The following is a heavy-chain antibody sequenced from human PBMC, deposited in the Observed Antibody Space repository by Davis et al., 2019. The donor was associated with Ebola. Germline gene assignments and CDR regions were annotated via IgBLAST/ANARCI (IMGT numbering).Heavy chain of an antibody. J-gene: IGHJ4*02. CDR2: IYTGDSDT. D-gene: IGHD2-2*01. CDR3: ARQGTTSWDS. V-gene: IGHV5-51*01. CDR1: GDSFTSHW. Sequence: GESLKISCKDSGDSFTSHWIGWVRQMPGKGLEWMGLIYTGDSDTRYSPSFQGQVTFSVDKSIRTAYLHWNSLKASDTATYYCARQGTTSWDSWGQGTLVTVSS.